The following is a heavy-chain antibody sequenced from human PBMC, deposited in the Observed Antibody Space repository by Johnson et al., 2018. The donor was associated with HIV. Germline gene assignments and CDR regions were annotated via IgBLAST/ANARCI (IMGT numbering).Heavy chain of an antibody. Sequence: VQLVESGGGLVQPGGSLRLSCAASGFSFSNYAMHWVRQAPGKGLEYVSAISSDGVRTYYANSVKGRFTISRDNSKNTLYLQMNSLRAEDTALYYCAKVWQQLAHDAFDSWGQGTMVTVSS. CDR3: AKVWQQLAHDAFDS. V-gene: IGHV3-64*01. D-gene: IGHD6-13*01. CDR2: ISSDGVRT. CDR1: GFSFSNYA. J-gene: IGHJ3*02.